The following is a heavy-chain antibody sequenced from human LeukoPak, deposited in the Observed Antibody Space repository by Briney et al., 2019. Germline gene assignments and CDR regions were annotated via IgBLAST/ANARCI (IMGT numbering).Heavy chain of an antibody. CDR1: GFTFNSFG. V-gene: IGHV3-48*04. CDR3: ARSHQRVGIEDY. CDR2: ISSSSSTI. Sequence: GGSLRLSCAASGFTFNSFGMSWVRQAPGKGLEWLSYISSSSSTIYYADSVRGRLTISRDNAKNSLYLQINSLRADDTAVYYCARSHQRVGIEDYWGQGTLVTVSS. J-gene: IGHJ4*02. D-gene: IGHD1-26*01.